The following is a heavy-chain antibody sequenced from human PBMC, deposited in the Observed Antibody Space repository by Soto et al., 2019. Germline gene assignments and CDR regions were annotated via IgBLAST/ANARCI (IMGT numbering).Heavy chain of an antibody. V-gene: IGHV1-46*01. D-gene: IGHD3-22*01. CDR2: NNPSVGRT. CDR1: GYFFASYS. Sequence: QVQLVQSGAEVKKPGASVKVSCKASGYFFASYSMHWVRQAPGQGLEWMGMNNPSVGRTSYVEKCQGRVTMTRETTTSTDYMELSSVRSEDTAVYYCARESAGRDEFESSGDFDYWGQGTLVTVSS. J-gene: IGHJ4*02. CDR3: ARESAGRDEFESSGDFDY.